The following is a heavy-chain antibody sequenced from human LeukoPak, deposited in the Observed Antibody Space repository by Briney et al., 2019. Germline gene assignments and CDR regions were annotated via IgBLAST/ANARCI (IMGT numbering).Heavy chain of an antibody. D-gene: IGHD5-12*01. CDR3: AKNQRGGYDSGFAC. CDR2: IGGSGGST. CDR1: GFTFSSYA. J-gene: IGHJ4*02. V-gene: IGHV3-23*01. Sequence: PGGSLSLSCSASGFTFSSYAMSWVRQAPGKGLEWVSTIGGSGGSTYYADSVKGRFSISRDDSKNTLFLQMNSLRAEDTALYYCAKNQRGGYDSGFACWGQGTLVTVSS.